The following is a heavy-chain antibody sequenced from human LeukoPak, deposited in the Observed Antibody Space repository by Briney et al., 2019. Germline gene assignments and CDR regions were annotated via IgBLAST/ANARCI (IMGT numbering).Heavy chain of an antibody. CDR3: ARLPRYDFWS. Sequence: SETLSLTCTVSGASISSTNFYWGWIRQPPGKGLEWIGSIYYSGTTYYNPSLKSRVTISVDTSKKQFSLQLNSMTAADTAVYYCARLPRYDFWSWGQGTLVTVSS. CDR1: GASISSTNFY. V-gene: IGHV4-39*01. CDR2: IYYSGTT. D-gene: IGHD3-3*01. J-gene: IGHJ4*02.